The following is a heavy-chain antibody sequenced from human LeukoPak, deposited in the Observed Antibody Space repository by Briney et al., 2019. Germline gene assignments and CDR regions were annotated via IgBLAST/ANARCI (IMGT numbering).Heavy chain of an antibody. CDR2: INTDGSST. V-gene: IGHV3-74*01. CDR3: ARGLYSSSWYDWFDP. CDR1: GFTFSSYW. D-gene: IGHD6-13*01. J-gene: IGHJ5*02. Sequence: GGSLRLSCAASGFTFSSYWMHWVRQAPGKGLVWVSRINTDGSSTSYADSVKGRFTISRDNAKNTLYLQMNSLRAEDTAVYYCARGLYSSSWYDWFDPWGQGTLVTVSS.